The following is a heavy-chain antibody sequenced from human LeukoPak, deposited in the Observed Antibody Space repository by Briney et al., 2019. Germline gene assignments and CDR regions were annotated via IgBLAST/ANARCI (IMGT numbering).Heavy chain of an antibody. Sequence: GSLRLSCAASGFTFSSYSMNWVRQPPGKGLEWIGSIYYSGSTYYNPSLKSRVTISVDTSKNQFSLKLSSVTAADTAVYYCARWNSYGYYFDYWGQGTLVTVSS. CDR2: IYYSGST. CDR3: ARWNSYGYYFDY. D-gene: IGHD5-18*01. V-gene: IGHV4-39*01. CDR1: GFTFSSYSMN. J-gene: IGHJ4*02.